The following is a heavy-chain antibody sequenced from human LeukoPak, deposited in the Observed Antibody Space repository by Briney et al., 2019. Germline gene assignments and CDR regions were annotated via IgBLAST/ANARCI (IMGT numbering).Heavy chain of an antibody. J-gene: IGHJ3*02. V-gene: IGHV3-53*01. Sequence: GGSLRLSCAASGFTVSSNYMSWVRQAPGKGLEWVSVIYSGGSTYYADSVKGRFTISRDNPKNTLYLQMNSLRAEDTAVYYCARDSPPGRSSGWYGAFDIWGQGTMVTVSS. CDR1: GFTVSSNY. CDR3: ARDSPPGRSSGWYGAFDI. CDR2: IYSGGST. D-gene: IGHD6-19*01.